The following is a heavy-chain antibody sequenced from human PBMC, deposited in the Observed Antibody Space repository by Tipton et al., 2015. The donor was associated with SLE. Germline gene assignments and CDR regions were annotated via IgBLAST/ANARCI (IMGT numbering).Heavy chain of an antibody. J-gene: IGHJ4*02. CDR3: ARSAPDSSSYPTFFDY. V-gene: IGHV4-39*07. D-gene: IGHD3-22*01. CDR1: GGSISSDYYY. Sequence: TLSLTCTFSGGSISSDYYYWGWIRQPPGKGLEWIGSIYYSGSTYYNPSLKSRVTISVDRSKNQISLKLTSVTAADTAVYYCARSAPDSSSYPTFFDYWGQGTPVTVSS. CDR2: IYYSGST.